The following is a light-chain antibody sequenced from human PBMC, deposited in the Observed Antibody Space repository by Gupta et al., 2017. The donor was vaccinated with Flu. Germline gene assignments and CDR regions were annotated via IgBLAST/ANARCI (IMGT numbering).Light chain of an antibody. Sequence: DIQLTQSPSTLSASVGDRVTITCRASQSISDWLAWYQQKPGKPPKLLIYKASSLPSGVPSRFSGSGSGTEFTLTISSLQPDDFATYYCQQDDTSVTFGQGTKVEIK. J-gene: IGKJ1*01. CDR3: QQDDTSVT. CDR2: KAS. CDR1: QSISDW. V-gene: IGKV1-5*03.